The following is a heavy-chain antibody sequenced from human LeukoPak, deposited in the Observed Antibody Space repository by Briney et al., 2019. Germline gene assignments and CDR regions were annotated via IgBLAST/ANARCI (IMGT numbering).Heavy chain of an antibody. CDR2: INYNGDGT. J-gene: IGHJ5*02. CDR1: GFTFRSYF. Sequence: GGSLRLSCAVSGFTFRSYFMHWVRQSPRKGLEYVSAINYNGDGTYYANSVKGRFTISRNNSKDTVYLQMGSLRAEDTAVYYCARDPSVGGFSGSELDLWGQGTLVTVSS. CDR3: ARDPSVGGFSGSELDL. V-gene: IGHV3-64*01. D-gene: IGHD3-16*01.